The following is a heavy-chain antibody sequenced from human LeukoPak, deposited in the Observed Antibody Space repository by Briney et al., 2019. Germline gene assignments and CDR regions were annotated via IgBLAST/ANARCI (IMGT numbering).Heavy chain of an antibody. J-gene: IGHJ4*02. CDR2: ISVYNGNT. V-gene: IGHV1-18*01. D-gene: IGHD1-26*01. Sequence: ASVKVSCKASGYTLRNYDISWVRQAPGQGLEWMGWISVYNGNTNYAQKFQGRVTMATDTSTSTAYMELRSLRSDDTAMYYCARVDSGRYYGHDYWGQGTLVTVTS. CDR1: GYTLRNYD. CDR3: ARVDSGRYYGHDY.